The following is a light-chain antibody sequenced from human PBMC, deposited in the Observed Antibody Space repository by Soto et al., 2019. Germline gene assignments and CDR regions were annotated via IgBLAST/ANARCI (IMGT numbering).Light chain of an antibody. CDR2: KAC. J-gene: IGKJ1*01. CDR3: QHYYDYAWT. CDR1: QGIGDW. V-gene: IGKV1-5*03. Sequence: DIQMTQSPSTLSASVGDRVTITCRASQGIGDWLAWFQQKPGKAPKLLIYKACNLESGFPSKFSGSASGTEFTLTISSLQPDDFATYYCQHYYDYAWTFGHGTKVEIK.